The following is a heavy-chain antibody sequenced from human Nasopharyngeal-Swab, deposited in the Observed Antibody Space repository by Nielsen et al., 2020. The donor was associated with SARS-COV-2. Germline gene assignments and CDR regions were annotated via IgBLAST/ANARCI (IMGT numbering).Heavy chain of an antibody. D-gene: IGHD5-24*01. Sequence: GESLKISCAASGFTFSSYEMNWVRQAPGKGLEWVSYMSSSGSTIYYADSVKGRFTISRDNAKNSLYLQMDSLRAEDTAVYYCASLSRDGYNSWGQGTLVTVSS. CDR1: GFTFSSYE. J-gene: IGHJ4*02. CDR2: MSSSGSTI. CDR3: ASLSRDGYNS. V-gene: IGHV3-48*03.